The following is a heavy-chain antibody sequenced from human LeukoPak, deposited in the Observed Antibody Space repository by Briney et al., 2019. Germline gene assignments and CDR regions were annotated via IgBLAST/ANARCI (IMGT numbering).Heavy chain of an antibody. D-gene: IGHD2-2*01. Sequence: SETLSLTSPVSGGSVSSGSYYWSWIRQPPGKGLEWIGYIFYSGSTNYNPSLKSRVTISVDTSKNQFSLKLSSVTAADTAVYYCARAPRYCSSTSCYDAFDIWGQGTMVTVSS. J-gene: IGHJ3*02. CDR1: GGSVSSGSYY. CDR3: ARAPRYCSSTSCYDAFDI. CDR2: IFYSGST. V-gene: IGHV4-61*01.